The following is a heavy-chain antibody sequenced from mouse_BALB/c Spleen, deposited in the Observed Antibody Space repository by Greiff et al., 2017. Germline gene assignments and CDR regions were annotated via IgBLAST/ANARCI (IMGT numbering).Heavy chain of an antibody. V-gene: IGHV3-8*02. CDR3: ARDYDYDQYAMDY. Sequence: EVKLLESGPSLVKPSQTLSLTCSVTGDSITSGYWNWIRKFPGNKLEYMGYISYSGSTYYNPSLKSRISITRDTSKNQYYLQLNSVTTEDTATYYCARDYDYDQYAMDYWGQGTSVTVSS. D-gene: IGHD2-4*01. CDR1: GDSITSGY. J-gene: IGHJ4*01. CDR2: ISYSGST.